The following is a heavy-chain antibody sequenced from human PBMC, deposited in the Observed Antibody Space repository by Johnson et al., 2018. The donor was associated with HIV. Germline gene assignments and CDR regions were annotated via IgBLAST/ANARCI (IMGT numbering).Heavy chain of an antibody. CDR3: ANGWFRGAFDR. CDR1: GFTFSSYA. D-gene: IGHD3-10*01. Sequence: EVQLVESGGGLVQPGGSLRLSCAASGFTFSSYAMRWVRQAPRAGLEWVCTLLSSGHNAYSPDSVKGRFTISRDNSKNTLYLQMNSLRAEDTAVYYCANGWFRGAFDRWRQGTMATVAS. CDR2: LLSSGHNA. J-gene: IGHJ3*01. V-gene: IGHV3-23*04.